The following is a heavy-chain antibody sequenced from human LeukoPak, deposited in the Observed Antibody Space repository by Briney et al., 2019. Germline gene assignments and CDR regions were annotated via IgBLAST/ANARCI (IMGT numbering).Heavy chain of an antibody. D-gene: IGHD2-2*01. Sequence: PGGSLRLSCAAPGFTFSSYGMHWVRQAPGKGLEWVAVISYDGSNKYYADSVKGRFTISRDNSKNTLYLQMNSLRAEDTAVYYCAKSYQLTTSSTSCLDYWGQGTLVTVSS. CDR2: ISYDGSNK. CDR1: GFTFSSYG. V-gene: IGHV3-30*18. J-gene: IGHJ4*02. CDR3: AKSYQLTTSSTSCLDY.